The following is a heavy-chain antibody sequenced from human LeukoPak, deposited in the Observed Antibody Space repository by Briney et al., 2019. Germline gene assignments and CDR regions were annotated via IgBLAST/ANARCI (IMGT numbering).Heavy chain of an antibody. V-gene: IGHV3-15*01. Sequence: PGGSLRLSCAVSGFTFSDAWMSWVRQAPGKGLQWVGLIKAKTDGGTTDYSAPVKGRFTISRDDSKNTLYLQMNSLKTEDTAVYYCTTCFGGSCYHFDYWGQGTLVTVSS. CDR2: IKAKTDGGTT. CDR1: GFTFSDAW. CDR3: TTCFGGSCYHFDY. D-gene: IGHD2-15*01. J-gene: IGHJ4*02.